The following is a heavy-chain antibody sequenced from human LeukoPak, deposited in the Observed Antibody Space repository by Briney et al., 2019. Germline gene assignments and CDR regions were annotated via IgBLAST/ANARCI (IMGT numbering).Heavy chain of an antibody. V-gene: IGHV3-49*04. Sequence: GGSLRLSCAASGFTFSTYAMSWVRQAPGKGLEWVGFIRSKAYGGTTEYAASVKGRFTISRDDSKSIAYLQMNSLKTEDTAVYYCTRDGYHYYDSSGYTPFDYWGQGTLVTVSS. CDR3: TRDGYHYYDSSGYTPFDY. D-gene: IGHD3-22*01. CDR2: IRSKAYGGTT. J-gene: IGHJ4*02. CDR1: GFTFSTYA.